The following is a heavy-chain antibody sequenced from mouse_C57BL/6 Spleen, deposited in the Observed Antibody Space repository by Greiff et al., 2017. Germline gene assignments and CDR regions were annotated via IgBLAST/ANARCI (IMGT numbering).Heavy chain of an antibody. Sequence: QVQLKESGAELARPGASVKLSCKASGYTFTSYGISWVKQRTGQGLEWIGEIYPRSGNTYYNEKFKGKATLTADKSSSTADMALRSLTSEDSAVYFCARDDYDEGGYWGQGTTLTVSS. CDR3: ARDDYDEGGY. D-gene: IGHD2-4*01. V-gene: IGHV1-81*01. CDR2: IYPRSGNT. J-gene: IGHJ2*01. CDR1: GYTFTSYG.